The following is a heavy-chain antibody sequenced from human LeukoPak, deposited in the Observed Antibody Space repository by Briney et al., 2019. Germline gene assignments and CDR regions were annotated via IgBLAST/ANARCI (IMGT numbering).Heavy chain of an antibody. CDR2: INPSGGST. Sequence: GASVKVSCKASGYTFTSYYMHWVRQAPGQGLEWMGIINPSGGSTSYAQKFQGRVTMTRDTSTSTDYMELSSLRSEDTAVYYCARDPTRLRIVVVVAAFDYWGQGTLVTVSS. D-gene: IGHD2-15*01. V-gene: IGHV1-46*01. J-gene: IGHJ4*02. CDR1: GYTFTSYY. CDR3: ARDPTRLRIVVVVAAFDY.